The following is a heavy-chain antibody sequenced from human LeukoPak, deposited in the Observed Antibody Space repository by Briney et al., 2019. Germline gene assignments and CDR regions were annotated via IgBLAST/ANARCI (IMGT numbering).Heavy chain of an antibody. D-gene: IGHD3-10*01. V-gene: IGHV3-49*04. J-gene: IGHJ4*02. CDR1: GFTFGDYA. CDR3: TRDSRSRARGYFDY. Sequence: GGSLRLSCTASGFTFGDYAMSWVRQAPGKGLKCVGFIRSKAYGGTTEYAASVKGRFTISRDDSKSIAYLQMNSLKTEDTAVYYCTRDSRSRARGYFDYWGQGTLVTVSS. CDR2: IRSKAYGGTT.